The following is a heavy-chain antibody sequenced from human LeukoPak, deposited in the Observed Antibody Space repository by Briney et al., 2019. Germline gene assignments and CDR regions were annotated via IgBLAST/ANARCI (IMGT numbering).Heavy chain of an antibody. V-gene: IGHV1-2*02. CDR1: RYTFTGYY. CDR3: AREEGYCSSTTCSAPFGY. Sequence: GASVKVSCKASRYTFTGYYMHWVRQAPGQGLEWMGWINPNSGGTNYAQKFQGRVTMTRDTSISTAYMELSRLRSDDTAVYYCAREEGYCSSTTCSAPFGYWGQGTLVTVSS. J-gene: IGHJ4*02. CDR2: INPNSGGT. D-gene: IGHD2-2*01.